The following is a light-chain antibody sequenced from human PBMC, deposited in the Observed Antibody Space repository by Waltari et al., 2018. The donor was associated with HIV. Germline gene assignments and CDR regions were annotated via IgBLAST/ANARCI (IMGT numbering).Light chain of an antibody. V-gene: IGLV2-14*03. CDR3: SSYTSSSTLN. Sequence: QSALTQPASVSGSPGQSTTISCPGTSSDVGGFNYVSWYQQLPGKPPKLMIYAVSNRPSGVSNRFSGYKSGNTASLTISGLQAEDEADYYCSSYTSSSTLNFGGGTKLTVL. J-gene: IGLJ2*01. CDR1: SSDVGGFNY. CDR2: AVS.